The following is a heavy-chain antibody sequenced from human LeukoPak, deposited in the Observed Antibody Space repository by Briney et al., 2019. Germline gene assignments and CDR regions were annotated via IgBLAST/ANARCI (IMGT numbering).Heavy chain of an antibody. J-gene: IGHJ6*03. D-gene: IGHD3-10*01. Sequence: ASVKVSCKASGYTFTSYDINWARQATGQGLEWMGWMNPNNGNKAYAQKFQGRVTITRNTSISTAYMELSSLRSEDTALYYCARVGHYYGSGSSYTYYYYYMDVWGKGTAVTVSS. CDR2: MNPNNGNK. CDR3: ARVGHYYGSGSSYTYYYYYMDV. V-gene: IGHV1-8*03. CDR1: GYTFTSYD.